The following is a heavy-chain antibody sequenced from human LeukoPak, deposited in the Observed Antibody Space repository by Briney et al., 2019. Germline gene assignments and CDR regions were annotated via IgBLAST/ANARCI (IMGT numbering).Heavy chain of an antibody. D-gene: IGHD2/OR15-2a*01. CDR1: GFTFSSYE. V-gene: IGHV3-48*03. Sequence: GGSLRLSCAAPGFTFSSYEMNWVRQAPGKGLEWVSYISSSGSTIYYADSVKGRFTISRDNAKNSLYLQMNSLRAEDTAVYYCARDGYLATTSWGQGTLVTVSS. CDR3: ARDGYLATTS. CDR2: ISSSGSTI. J-gene: IGHJ5*02.